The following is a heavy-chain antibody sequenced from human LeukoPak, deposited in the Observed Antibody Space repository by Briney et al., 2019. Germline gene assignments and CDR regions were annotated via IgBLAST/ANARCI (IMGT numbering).Heavy chain of an antibody. D-gene: IGHD3-10*01. CDR3: ARVSYGSGSRDYYYYYMDV. Sequence: ASVKVSCKASGGTFSSYAISWVRQAPGQGLEWMGGIIPIFGTANYAQKFQGRVTITADESTSTAYMELSSLRSEDTAVYYCARVSYGSGSRDYYYYYMDVWGKGTTVTVSS. CDR2: IIPIFGTA. J-gene: IGHJ6*03. V-gene: IGHV1-69*13. CDR1: GGTFSSYA.